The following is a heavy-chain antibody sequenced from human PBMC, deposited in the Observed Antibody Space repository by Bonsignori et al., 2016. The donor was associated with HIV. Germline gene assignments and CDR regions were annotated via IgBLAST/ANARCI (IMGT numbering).Heavy chain of an antibody. Sequence: WIRQPPGKGLEWIGYIYYSGSTNYNPSLKSRVTISVDTSKNLFSLKLTSVTAADTAVYYCARDLFTFAYWGQGTLVTVSS. V-gene: IGHV4-59*01. CDR3: ARDLFTFAY. J-gene: IGHJ4*02. CDR2: IYYSGST. D-gene: IGHD3-10*01.